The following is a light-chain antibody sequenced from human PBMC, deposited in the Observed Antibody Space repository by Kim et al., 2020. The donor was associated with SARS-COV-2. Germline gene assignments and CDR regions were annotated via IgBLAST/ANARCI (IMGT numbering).Light chain of an antibody. J-gene: IGKJ4*01. Sequence: RATINCKSGQSVLYSSNNKNYLAWYQQKPGQPPKLLIYWASTRESGVPDRFGGSGSGTDFTLTISSLQAEDVAIYYCQQYYSTLTFGGGTKVDIK. CDR2: WAS. CDR3: QQYYSTLT. CDR1: QSVLYSSNNKNY. V-gene: IGKV4-1*01.